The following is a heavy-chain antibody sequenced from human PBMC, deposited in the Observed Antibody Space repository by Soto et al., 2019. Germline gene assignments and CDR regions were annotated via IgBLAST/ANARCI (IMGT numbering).Heavy chain of an antibody. CDR2: INHSGST. CDR1: GGSFSGYY. V-gene: IGHV4-34*01. D-gene: IGHD6-13*01. Sequence: PSETLSLTGAVYGGSFSGYYCSWIRQPPWKGLEWIGEINHSGSTNYNPSLKSRVTISVDTSKNQFSLKLSSVTAADTAVYYCASGRSSSWWRIYYYGMDVCGQRTTVTVCS. J-gene: IGHJ6*02. CDR3: ASGRSSSWWRIYYYGMDV.